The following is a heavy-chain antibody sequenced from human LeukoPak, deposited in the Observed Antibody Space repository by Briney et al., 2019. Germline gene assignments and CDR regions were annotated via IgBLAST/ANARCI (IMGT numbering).Heavy chain of an antibody. D-gene: IGHD7-27*01. J-gene: IGHJ4*02. V-gene: IGHV4-39*07. CDR1: GGSISSSSYY. Sequence: PSETLSLTCTVSGGSISSSSYYWGWIRQPPGKGLEWIGGIYYSGSTYYNPSLKSRVTISVDTSKNQFSLKLSSVTAADTAVYFCARGFRGDNFDYWGQGTLVTVSS. CDR3: ARGFRGDNFDY. CDR2: IYYSGST.